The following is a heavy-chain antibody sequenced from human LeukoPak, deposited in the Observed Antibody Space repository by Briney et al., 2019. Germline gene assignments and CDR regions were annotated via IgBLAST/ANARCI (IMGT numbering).Heavy chain of an antibody. CDR1: GGSISSGDYY. D-gene: IGHD2-15*01. CDR3: ARGPTKCSGGSCYRSYFDY. V-gene: IGHV4-39*07. Sequence: SETLSLTCTVSGGSISSGDYYWSWIRQPPGKGLEWIGEINHRGSTNYNPSLKSRVTISVDTSKNQFSLKLSSVTAADTAVYYCARGPTKCSGGSCYRSYFDYWGQGTLVTVSS. CDR2: INHRGST. J-gene: IGHJ4*02.